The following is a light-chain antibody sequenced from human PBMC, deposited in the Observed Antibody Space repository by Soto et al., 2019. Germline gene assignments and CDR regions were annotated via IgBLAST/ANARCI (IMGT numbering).Light chain of an antibody. CDR1: SSYFDIYKY. Sequence: QALLTQPASVSGSPGQSITISCPGTSSYFDIYKYVSWYQQHPGKAPKLMIYQVTNRPSGVPNRFSGSSSGHNASLTVSGLQAQDEADYYCCSYTSSINYVFGTG. J-gene: IGLJ1*01. CDR2: QVT. V-gene: IGLV2-14*01. CDR3: CSYTSSINYV.